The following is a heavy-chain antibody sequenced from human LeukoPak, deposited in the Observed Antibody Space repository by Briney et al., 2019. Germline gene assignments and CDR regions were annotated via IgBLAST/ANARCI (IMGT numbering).Heavy chain of an antibody. CDR3: ARGAPGYSGYGAFDY. Sequence: GGSLRLSCAASGFTFSSYWMSWVRQAPGKGLEWVANIKQDGSEIYYVDSVKGRFTISRDNAKDSLYLQMNSLRAEDTAVYYCARGAPGYSGYGAFDYWGQGTLVTVSS. J-gene: IGHJ4*02. CDR2: IKQDGSEI. D-gene: IGHD5-12*01. CDR1: GFTFSSYW. V-gene: IGHV3-7*01.